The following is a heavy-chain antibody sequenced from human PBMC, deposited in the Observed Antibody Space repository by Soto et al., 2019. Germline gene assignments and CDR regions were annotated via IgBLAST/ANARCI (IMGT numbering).Heavy chain of an antibody. CDR3: ARDTSARWYYFDH. V-gene: IGHV4-4*08. D-gene: IGHD6-13*01. CDR2: IYTTGIT. Sequence: QVQLQESGPGLVKPSETLSLTCTISGGSVSTYYWTWIRRPPGKGLEWIGYIYTTGITNYNPSLKSRLTISIDTSKNQFSLKLTSVPAADTAVYYCARDTSARWYYFDHWGQGTLVTVSS. J-gene: IGHJ4*02. CDR1: GGSVSTYY.